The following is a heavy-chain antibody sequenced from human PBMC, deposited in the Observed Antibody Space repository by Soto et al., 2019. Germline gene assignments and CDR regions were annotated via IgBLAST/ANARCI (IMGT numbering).Heavy chain of an antibody. CDR3: ARGRTPAAIAYWFDP. CDR2: INRSGST. D-gene: IGHD2-2*01. V-gene: IGHV4-34*01. CDR1: GGSFSGYY. Sequence: PSETLSLTCAVYGGSFSGYYWSWIRQPPGKGLEWIGEINRSGSTNYNPSLKSRVTISVDTSKNQFSLKLSSVTAADTAVYYCARGRTPAAIAYWFDPWGQGTLVTVSS. J-gene: IGHJ5*02.